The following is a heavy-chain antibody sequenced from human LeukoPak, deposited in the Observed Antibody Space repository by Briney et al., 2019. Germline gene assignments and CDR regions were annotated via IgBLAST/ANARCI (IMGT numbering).Heavy chain of an antibody. CDR2: IWFDGTNK. V-gene: IGHV3-33*01. J-gene: IGHJ4*02. Sequence: GGSLRLSCAASGFTFSSYGMHWVRQAPGKGLEWVALIWFDGTNKYYADSVKGRFTISRDNSNNTLYLQMNSLRVEDTAVYYCARQTTVAADCWGQGTLVTVSS. CDR3: ARQTTVAADC. D-gene: IGHD4-23*01. CDR1: GFTFSSYG.